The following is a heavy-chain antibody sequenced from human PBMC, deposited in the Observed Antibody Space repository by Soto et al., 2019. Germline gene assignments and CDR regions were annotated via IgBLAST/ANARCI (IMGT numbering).Heavy chain of an antibody. CDR3: ARDRVYYYDNSGYYNFDY. D-gene: IGHD3-22*01. Sequence: QVQLVESGGGVAQPGRSLRFSCAASGFTFSNYAMHWVRQAPGKGLEWVAVVSYDGSKQFYADSVEGRFTISRDSSKSTLYLHMDNLRDEDTAVYYCARDRVYYYDNSGYYNFDYWGQGTLVTVSS. CDR2: VSYDGSKQ. CDR1: GFTFSNYA. J-gene: IGHJ4*02. V-gene: IGHV3-30-3*01.